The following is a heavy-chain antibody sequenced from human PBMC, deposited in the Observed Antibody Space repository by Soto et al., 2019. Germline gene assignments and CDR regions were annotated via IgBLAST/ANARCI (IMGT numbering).Heavy chain of an antibody. J-gene: IGHJ4*02. CDR2: IYWDDDK. Sequence: QITLKESGPTLVKPTQTLTLTCTFSGFSLSTSGVGVGWIRQPPGKALEWLALIYWDDDKRYSPSLKSRLTITKDTSKNQVVLTMTNMDPVDTATYYCAHSHYCSCGSCYSPFDYWGQGTLVTVSS. V-gene: IGHV2-5*02. CDR3: AHSHYCSCGSCYSPFDY. D-gene: IGHD2-15*01. CDR1: GFSLSTSGVG.